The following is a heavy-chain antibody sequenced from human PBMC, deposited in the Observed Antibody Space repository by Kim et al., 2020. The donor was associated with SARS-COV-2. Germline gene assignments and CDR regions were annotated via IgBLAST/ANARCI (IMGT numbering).Heavy chain of an antibody. CDR3: AKQYYGDTDY. CDR2: ISGSGHST. Sequence: GGSLRLSCEASGFTFSSDGMSWVRQAPGKGLDWVSTISGSGHSTYSAYSVKGRFTISRDNTKSTLLLQMNSLRAEDTAIYYCAKQYYGDTDYWGQGTLVTVSS. V-gene: IGHV3-23*01. D-gene: IGHD4-17*01. J-gene: IGHJ4*02. CDR1: GFTFSSDG.